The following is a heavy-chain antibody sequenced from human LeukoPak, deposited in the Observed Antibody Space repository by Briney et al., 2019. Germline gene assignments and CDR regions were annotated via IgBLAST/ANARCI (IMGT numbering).Heavy chain of an antibody. D-gene: IGHD6-13*01. J-gene: IGHJ4*02. CDR1: GLTFSSHW. CDR3: ARDSRLYSGSGNLDY. CDR2: ITNDGSST. V-gene: IGHV3-74*01. Sequence: PGGSLRLSCAASGLTFSSHWMHWVRQAPGKGLVWVSRITNDGSSTTYADSVKGRFTISRDNSKNTLYLQMNSLRAEDTAVYYCARDSRLYSGSGNLDYWGQGTLVTVSS.